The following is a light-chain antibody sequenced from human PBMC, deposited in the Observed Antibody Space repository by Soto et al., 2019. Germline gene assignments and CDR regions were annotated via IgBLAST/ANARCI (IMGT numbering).Light chain of an antibody. CDR3: QQYNTWPG. CDR1: QSVSKN. J-gene: IGKJ3*01. CDR2: GAS. V-gene: IGKV3-15*01. Sequence: EIVMTQSPATLSVSPGERATLSCSASQSVSKNLAWYQVKPGQAPRLLIYGASTRATGIPDRFSGSGSGTEFTLTISSLQSEDFSVYYCQQYNTWPGFGPGTKVDVK.